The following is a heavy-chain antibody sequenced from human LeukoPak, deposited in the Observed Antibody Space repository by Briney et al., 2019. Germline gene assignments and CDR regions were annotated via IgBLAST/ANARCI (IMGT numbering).Heavy chain of an antibody. CDR3: ARVEDRDNVWGSYRLADY. Sequence: GASVNVSCKASGYTFTTYVISWVRQAPGQGLEWMGWISAHNGHTNYAQNLQGRVTMTTATSTSTAYMELRSLRSADTAVYYCARVEDRDNVWGSYRLADYWGQGTLVTVSS. CDR1: GYTFTTYV. CDR2: ISAHNGHT. V-gene: IGHV1-18*04. J-gene: IGHJ4*02. D-gene: IGHD3-16*02.